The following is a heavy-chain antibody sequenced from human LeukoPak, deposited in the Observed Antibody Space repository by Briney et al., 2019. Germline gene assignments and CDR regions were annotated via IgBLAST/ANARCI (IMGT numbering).Heavy chain of an antibody. CDR2: IYTSGGT. V-gene: IGHV4-61*02. CDR1: GGSISSSSYY. CDR3: ARGFGGQEVFDY. Sequence: SETLSLTCSVSGGSISSSSYYWTWIRQPAGRALEWIGRIYTSGGTNYNPSPKSRVTISVDTSKDQFSLKLTSVTAADTAVYYCARGFGGQEVFDYWGQGTLVTVSS. J-gene: IGHJ4*02. D-gene: IGHD2-15*01.